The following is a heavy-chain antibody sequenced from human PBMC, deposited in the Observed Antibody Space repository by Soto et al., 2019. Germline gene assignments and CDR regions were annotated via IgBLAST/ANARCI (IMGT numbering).Heavy chain of an antibody. V-gene: IGHV1-69*02. CDR2: IIPILGIA. Sequence: QVQLVQSGAEVKKPGSSVKVSCKASGGTFSSYTISWVRQAPGQGLAWMGRIIPILGIANYAQKFQGRVTTTADKPTSTAYMELSSLRSEDTAVYYCAIEALTKRYYFDYWCQGTLVTVSS. CDR1: GGTFSSYT. CDR3: AIEALTKRYYFDY. J-gene: IGHJ4*02.